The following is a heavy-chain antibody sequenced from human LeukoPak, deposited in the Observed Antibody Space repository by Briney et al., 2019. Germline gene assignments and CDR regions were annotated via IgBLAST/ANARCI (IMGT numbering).Heavy chain of an antibody. CDR2: ISAYSGNT. D-gene: IGHD6-13*01. Sequence: ASVKVSCKASGYTFTSYGISWVRQAPGQGLEWMGWISAYSGNTNYAQKLQGRVTMTTDTSTSTAYMELRSLRSDDTAVYYCARDRQSLEYSSSQSASDYWGQGTLVTVSS. J-gene: IGHJ4*02. CDR3: ARDRQSLEYSSSQSASDY. CDR1: GYTFTSYG. V-gene: IGHV1-18*01.